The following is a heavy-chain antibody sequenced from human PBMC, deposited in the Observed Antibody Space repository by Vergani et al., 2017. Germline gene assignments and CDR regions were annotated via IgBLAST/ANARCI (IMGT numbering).Heavy chain of an antibody. J-gene: IGHJ5*01. D-gene: IGHD1-26*01. CDR1: ESTFSYYN. V-gene: IGHV1-2*02. CDR2: ISPKTGDT. Sequence: QVQLMQSGPVMKKPGGSMKVSCQASESTFSYYNIHLVRQAPGQGLQWMGWISPKTGDTDYLQRFQDRVTMTGDASTKTVYLKMTRLTSDDTAIYYCAHSWNFGRRDWFDSWGPGTLVTVSS. CDR3: AHSWNFGRRDWFDS.